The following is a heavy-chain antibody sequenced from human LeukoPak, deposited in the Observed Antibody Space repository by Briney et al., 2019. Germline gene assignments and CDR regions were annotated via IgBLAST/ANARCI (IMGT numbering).Heavy chain of an antibody. CDR3: ASCVAVPGLPDY. J-gene: IGHJ4*02. Sequence: PGGSLRLSCAASGFTFSSYRMYWVRQAPGKGLVWVSRINSDGSDTSYADSVQGRFTISRDNAKNTLYLQMNSLRAEDTAVYYCASCVAVPGLPDYWGQGTLVTVSS. D-gene: IGHD6-19*01. CDR2: INSDGSDT. CDR1: GFTFSSYR. V-gene: IGHV3-74*01.